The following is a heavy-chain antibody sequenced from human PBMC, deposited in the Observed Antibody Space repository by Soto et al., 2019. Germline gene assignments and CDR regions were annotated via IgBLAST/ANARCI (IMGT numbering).Heavy chain of an antibody. CDR2: ISGSGGST. V-gene: IGHV3-23*01. J-gene: IGHJ6*03. D-gene: IGHD3-10*01. CDR3: AKDGEYDYYYYYMDV. Sequence: GGSLRLSCAASGFTFSSYAMSWVRQAPGKGLEWVSAISGSGGSTYYADSVKGRFTISRDNSKNTLYLQMNSLRAEDTAVYYCAKDGEYDYYYYYMDVWGKGTTVTVSS. CDR1: GFTFSSYA.